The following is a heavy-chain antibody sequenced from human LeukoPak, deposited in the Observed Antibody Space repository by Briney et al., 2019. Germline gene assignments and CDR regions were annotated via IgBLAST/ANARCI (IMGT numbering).Heavy chain of an antibody. CDR1: GFTLSSYA. J-gene: IGHJ4*02. D-gene: IGHD5-18*01. CDR3: ARVRKRDTAIY. V-gene: IGHV3-30*01. Sequence: PGRSLRLSCAASGFTLSSYAMHWVRQAPGKGLEWVAVISYDGSNKYYADSVKGRFTISRDNSKNTLYLQMNSLRAEDTAVYYCARVRKRDTAIYWGQGTLVTVSS. CDR2: ISYDGSNK.